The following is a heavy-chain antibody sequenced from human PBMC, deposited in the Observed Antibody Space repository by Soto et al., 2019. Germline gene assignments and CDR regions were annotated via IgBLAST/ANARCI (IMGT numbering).Heavy chain of an antibody. J-gene: IGHJ5*02. CDR2: IDSSSSTI. V-gene: IGHV3-48*01. D-gene: IGHD6-19*01. Sequence: GGSLRLSCAASEFTFLSYTMNWVRQAPGKGLEWLSYIDSSSSTIYYADSVKGRFSISRDNAKNSLYLHMSSLRAEDTAVYYCAKDLSIAVAGSAWGQGTLVTVSS. CDR3: AKDLSIAVAGSA. CDR1: EFTFLSYT.